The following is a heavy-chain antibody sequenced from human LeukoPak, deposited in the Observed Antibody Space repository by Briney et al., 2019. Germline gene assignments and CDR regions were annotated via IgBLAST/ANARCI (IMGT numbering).Heavy chain of an antibody. CDR1: GFTFSSYS. J-gene: IGHJ3*02. CDR2: ISSSSGYI. CDR3: ARQADAFDI. Sequence: GGSLRLSCAPSGFTFSSYSMKWVRQAPGKGLEWVSSISSSSGYIYYANSVTGRSTISRNTANNSLSLQMNSLRAEDTAVYYCARQADAFDIWGQGTMVTVSS. V-gene: IGHV3-21*01.